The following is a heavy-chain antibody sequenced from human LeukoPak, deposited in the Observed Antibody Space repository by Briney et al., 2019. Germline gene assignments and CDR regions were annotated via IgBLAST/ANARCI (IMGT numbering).Heavy chain of an antibody. CDR2: INHSGST. D-gene: IGHD6-13*01. CDR1: GGSFSGCY. J-gene: IGHJ6*02. CDR3: ARDRGGSSSWYGMDV. V-gene: IGHV4-34*01. Sequence: SETLSLTCAVYGGSFSGCYWSWIRQPPGKGLEWIGEINHSGSTNYNPSLKSRVTISVDTSKNQFSLKLSSVTAADTAVYYCARDRGGSSSWYGMDVWGQGTTVTVSS.